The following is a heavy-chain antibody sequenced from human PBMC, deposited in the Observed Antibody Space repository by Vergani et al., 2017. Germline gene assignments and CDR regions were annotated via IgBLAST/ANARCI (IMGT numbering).Heavy chain of an antibody. CDR2: ISSDGGST. V-gene: IGHV3-23*01. J-gene: IGHJ4*02. Sequence: EVQLLESGGGSAQPGESLRLSCVASGFTFTAHGLNWVRQAPGKGLEWVSTISSDGGSTYYADSVKGRFTISRDTSKNTLSLQMNSLTAEDTAIYYCAGPQGTSAYYYGGFDYWGQGILVTVSS. CDR1: GFTFTAHG. CDR3: AGPQGTSAYYYGGFDY. D-gene: IGHD3-22*01.